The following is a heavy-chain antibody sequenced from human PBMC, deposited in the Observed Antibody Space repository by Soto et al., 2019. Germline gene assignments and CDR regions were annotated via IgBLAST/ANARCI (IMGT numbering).Heavy chain of an antibody. V-gene: IGHV3-72*01. J-gene: IGHJ6*02. D-gene: IGHD6-13*01. CDR3: AAGSSSSWPFGMDV. CDR1: GFTFSDHY. CDR2: TRNKANSYTT. Sequence: PGGSLRLSXAASGFTFSDHYMDWVRQAPGKGLEWVGRTRNKANSYTTEYAASVKGRFTISRDDSKNSLYLQMNSLKTEDTAVYYCAAGSSSSWPFGMDVWGQGTTVTVSS.